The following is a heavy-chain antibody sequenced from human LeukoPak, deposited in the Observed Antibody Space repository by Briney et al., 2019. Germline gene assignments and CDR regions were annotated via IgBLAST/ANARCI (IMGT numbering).Heavy chain of an antibody. J-gene: IGHJ4*02. CDR2: INPNSGGT. CDR1: GYTFTDSY. Sequence: ASVKVSCKASGYTFTDSYMHWVRQAPGQGLERMGWINPNSGGTNYAQKFQDRVTMTRDTSISTAYMELSRLRSDDTAVYYCARDGLMVGATLLVDYWGQGSLVTVSS. V-gene: IGHV1-2*02. CDR3: ARDGLMVGATLLVDY. D-gene: IGHD1-26*01.